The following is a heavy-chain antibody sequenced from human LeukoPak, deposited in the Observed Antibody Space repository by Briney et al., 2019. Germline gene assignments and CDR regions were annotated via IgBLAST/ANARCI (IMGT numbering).Heavy chain of an antibody. D-gene: IGHD6-13*01. J-gene: IGHJ2*01. V-gene: IGHV4-34*01. CDR3: ARRKSSSWSNWYFDL. Sequence: SETLSLTCAVYGGSFSGYYWSWIRQPPGKGPEWIGEINHSGSTNYNPSLKSRVTISVDMSKNQFSLKLSSVTAADTAVYYCARRKSSSWSNWYFDLWGRGTLVTVSS. CDR2: INHSGST. CDR1: GGSFSGYY.